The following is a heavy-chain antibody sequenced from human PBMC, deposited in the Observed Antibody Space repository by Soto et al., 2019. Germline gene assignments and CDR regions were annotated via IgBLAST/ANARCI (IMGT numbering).Heavy chain of an antibody. V-gene: IGHV1-69*01. CDR2: IIPIFGTA. CDR1: GGTFSSYA. CDR3: ARIVVVPAAIYYYYYGMDV. Sequence: QVQLVQSGAEVQKPGSSVKVSCKASGGTFSSYAISWVRQAPGQGLEWMGGIIPIFGTANYAQKFQGRVTITADESTSTAYMELSSLRSEDTAVYYCARIVVVPAAIYYYYYGMDVWGQGTTVTVSS. D-gene: IGHD2-2*02. J-gene: IGHJ6*02.